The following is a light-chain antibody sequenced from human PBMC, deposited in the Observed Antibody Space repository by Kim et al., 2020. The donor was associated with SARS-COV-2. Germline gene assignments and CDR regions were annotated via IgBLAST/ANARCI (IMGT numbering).Light chain of an antibody. V-gene: IGKV3-11*01. Sequence: EIVSTQSPATLSLSPGERATLSCRASQSISSYLAWYQQKPGQAPRLLIYDTSNRATGIPARFSGSGSGTDFTLTISSLESEDFAVYYCQQRSNWPLTFGGGTKVDIK. CDR3: QQRSNWPLT. CDR1: QSISSY. J-gene: IGKJ4*01. CDR2: DTS.